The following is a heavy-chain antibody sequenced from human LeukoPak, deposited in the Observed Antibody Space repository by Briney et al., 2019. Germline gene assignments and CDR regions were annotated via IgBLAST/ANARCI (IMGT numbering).Heavy chain of an antibody. J-gene: IGHJ6*02. Sequence: PGGSLRLSCAASGFTFSSYLMSWVRQAPGEGLEWVANIKQDGSEKHYVDSVKGRFTISRDNAKNSLYLQMNSLRAEDTAVYYCATVSYYYGMDVWGQGTTVTVSS. CDR1: GFTFSSYL. CDR3: ATVSYYYGMDV. CDR2: IKQDGSEK. V-gene: IGHV3-7*01.